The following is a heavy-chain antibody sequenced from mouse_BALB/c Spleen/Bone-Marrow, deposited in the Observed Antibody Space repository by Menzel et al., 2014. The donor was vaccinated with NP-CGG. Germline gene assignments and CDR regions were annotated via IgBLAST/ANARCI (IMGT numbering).Heavy chain of an antibody. V-gene: IGHV1S135*01. J-gene: IGHJ2*01. D-gene: IGHD4-1*01. CDR1: GYSFTSYY. Sequence: EVKLQESGPELMKPGASVKISCKASGYSFTSYYMHWVKQSHGKSLERIGYIDPFNGGTSYNQKFKGKATLTVDKSSITAYMHLISLTSEDSAVYYCAGNWDFDYWGQGTTLTVSS. CDR2: IDPFNGGT. CDR3: AGNWDFDY.